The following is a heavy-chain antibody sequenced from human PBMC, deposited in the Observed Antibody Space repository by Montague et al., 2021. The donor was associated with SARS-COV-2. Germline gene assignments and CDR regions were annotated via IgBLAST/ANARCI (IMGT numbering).Heavy chain of an antibody. CDR3: GRLLWGGSGSYYTVFDF. J-gene: IGHJ4*02. Sequence: SETLSLTCTVSGGSISSSLYYWGWIRQPPGKGLEWLGSKDYRGSTYSNLSLKIRVTISVDTSKNQFSLNLSSVTAADTAVYYCGRLLWGGSGSYYTVFDFWGQGTLVAVSS. D-gene: IGHD3-10*01. CDR2: KDYRGST. CDR1: GGSISSSLYY. V-gene: IGHV4-39*01.